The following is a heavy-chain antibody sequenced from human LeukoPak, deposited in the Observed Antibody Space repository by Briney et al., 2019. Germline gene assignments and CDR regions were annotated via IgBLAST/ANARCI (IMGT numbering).Heavy chain of an antibody. Sequence: QTGGSLRLSCAASGFTFSSYGMHWVRQAPGKGLEWVAVISYDGSNKYYADSVKGRFTISRDNSKNTLYLQMNSLRAEDTAVYYCAKALVDTAMGALDYWGQGTLVTVSS. CDR1: GFTFSSYG. J-gene: IGHJ4*02. CDR2: ISYDGSNK. CDR3: AKALVDTAMGALDY. V-gene: IGHV3-30*18. D-gene: IGHD5-18*01.